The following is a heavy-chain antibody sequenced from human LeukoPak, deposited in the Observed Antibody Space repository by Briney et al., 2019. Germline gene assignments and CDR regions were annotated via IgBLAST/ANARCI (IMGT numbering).Heavy chain of an antibody. CDR1: GYTFTGYY. V-gene: IGHV1-2*02. J-gene: IGHJ4*02. CDR3: ARGNKHYYAPPDY. D-gene: IGHD3-10*01. CDR2: INPNSGGT. Sequence: ASVKVSCKASGYTFTGYYMHWVRQAPGQGLEWMGWINPNSGGTNYAQKFQGRVTMTRDTSISTAYMELSRLRSDDTAVYYCARGNKHYYAPPDYWGQGTLVTVSS.